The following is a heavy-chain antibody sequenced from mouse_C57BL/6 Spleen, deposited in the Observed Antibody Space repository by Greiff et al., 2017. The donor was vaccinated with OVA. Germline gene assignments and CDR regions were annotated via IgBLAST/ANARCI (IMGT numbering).Heavy chain of an antibody. CDR3: ARGGNNGY. Sequence: QVQLQQPGAELVMPGASVKLSCKASGYTFTSYWMHWVKQRPGPGLEWIGEIDPSDSYTNYNQKFKGKSTLTVDKSSSTAYMQLSSLTSEDSAVYYCARGGNNGYWGQGTTLTVSS. D-gene: IGHD2-1*01. CDR1: GYTFTSYW. J-gene: IGHJ2*01. V-gene: IGHV1-69*01. CDR2: IDPSDSYT.